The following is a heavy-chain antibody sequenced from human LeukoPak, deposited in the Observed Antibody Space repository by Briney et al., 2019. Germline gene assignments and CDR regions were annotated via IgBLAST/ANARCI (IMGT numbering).Heavy chain of an antibody. J-gene: IGHJ4*02. CDR2: ISGSGGST. CDR1: GFTFSSYA. V-gene: IGHV3-23*01. D-gene: IGHD2-2*01. CDR3: AKSPDIVVVPAAMFFDY. Sequence: RSGGSLRLSCAASGFTFSSYAMSWVRQAPGKGLEWVSAISGSGGSTYYADSVKGRFTISRDDSKNTLYLQMNSLRAEDTAVYYCAKSPDIVVVPAAMFFDYWGQGTLVTVSS.